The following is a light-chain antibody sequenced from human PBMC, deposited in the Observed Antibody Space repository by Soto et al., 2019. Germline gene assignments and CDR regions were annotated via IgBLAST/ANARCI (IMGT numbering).Light chain of an antibody. J-gene: IGKJ1*01. CDR2: DAS. CDR1: QSVISY. Sequence: EIVLTQSPATLSLSPGEIATLCFSASQSVISYLAWYQQKPGQAPRLLIFDASSRATGIPDRFGGSGSGTDFTLTISRLEPEDFAVYYCQQYGSSPLWTFGQGTKVEIK. CDR3: QQYGSSPLWT. V-gene: IGKV3-20*01.